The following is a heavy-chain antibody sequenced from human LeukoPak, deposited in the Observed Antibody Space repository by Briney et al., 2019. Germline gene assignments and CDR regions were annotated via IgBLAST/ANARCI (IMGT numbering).Heavy chain of an antibody. V-gene: IGHV4-59*01. CDR2: IYYSGST. D-gene: IGHD2-2*01. CDR3: ARGVVPAAPTLFAY. J-gene: IGHJ4*02. Sequence: SETLSLTCTVSGGSISSYYWSWTRQPPGRGLEWIGYIYYSGSTNYNPSLKSRVTISVDTSKNQFSLKLSSVTAADTAVYYCARGVVPAAPTLFAYWGQGTLVTVSS. CDR1: GGSISSYY.